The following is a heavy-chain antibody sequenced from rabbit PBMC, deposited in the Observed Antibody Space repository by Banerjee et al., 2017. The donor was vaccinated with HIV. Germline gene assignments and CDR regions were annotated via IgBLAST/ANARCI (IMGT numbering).Heavy chain of an antibody. CDR1: GFSLSNNY. V-gene: IGHV1S7*01. Sequence: QSLQESGGGLFQPGGSLALTCKASGFSLSNNYVMCWVRQAPGKGLEWIGYIDPVFGSTYYASWVNGRFTISSHNAQNTLYLQLNSLTAADTATYFCVRDYASSSGYFFNLWGQGTLVTVS. CDR3: VRDYASSSGYFFNL. D-gene: IGHD1-1*01. J-gene: IGHJ4*01. CDR2: IDPVFGST.